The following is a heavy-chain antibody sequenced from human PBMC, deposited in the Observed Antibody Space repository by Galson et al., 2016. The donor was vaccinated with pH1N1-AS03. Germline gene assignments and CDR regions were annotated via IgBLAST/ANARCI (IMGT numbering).Heavy chain of an antibody. CDR3: ALPNSWGNAFEI. CDR1: GVSVPSSGLA. CDR2: IYWGDAK. Sequence: PALVKPPQTLTLTCSLSGVSVPSSGLAVGWFRLPPGKALEWLALIYWGDAKRFSPSLRNRLTLTKDTSRNQAVLTVTNVDPLDTATYFCALPNSWGNAFEIWGPGTMVTVAS. D-gene: IGHD3-16*01. J-gene: IGHJ3*02. V-gene: IGHV2-5*02.